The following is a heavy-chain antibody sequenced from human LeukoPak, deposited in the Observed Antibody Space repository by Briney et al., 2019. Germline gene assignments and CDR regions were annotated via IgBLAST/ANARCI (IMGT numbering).Heavy chain of an antibody. V-gene: IGHV4-39*01. D-gene: IGHD6-19*01. CDR1: GGSISSSSYY. CDR2: IYYSGST. Sequence: SETLSLTCTVSGGSISSSSYYWGWIRQPPGKGLEWIGSIYYSGSTYYNPSLKSRVTISVDTSKNQFSLKLSSVTAADTAVYYCAKARRIAVPGTDYSYYYMDVWGKGTTVTVSS. J-gene: IGHJ6*03. CDR3: AKARRIAVPGTDYSYYYMDV.